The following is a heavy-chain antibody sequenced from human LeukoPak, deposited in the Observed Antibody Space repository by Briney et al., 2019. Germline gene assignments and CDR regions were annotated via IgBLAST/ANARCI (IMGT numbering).Heavy chain of an antibody. D-gene: IGHD1-1*01. V-gene: IGHV1-18*01. CDR1: GYTFTSYG. Sequence: GASVTVSCMASGYTFTSYGISWVRQAPGQGREWMGWISAYNGNTNYAQKLHDRAIMTTDTYTSTAYMELRSLTSDDKDGYYFASGTTGTSGPYYTACWGQGTLVT. CDR2: ISAYNGNT. J-gene: IGHJ4*02. CDR3: ASGTTGTSGPYYTAC.